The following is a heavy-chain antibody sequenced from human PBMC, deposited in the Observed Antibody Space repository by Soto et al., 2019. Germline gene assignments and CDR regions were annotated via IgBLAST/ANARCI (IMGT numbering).Heavy chain of an antibody. CDR1: GYTFTSYA. J-gene: IGHJ4*02. D-gene: IGHD2-21*02. Sequence: QVQLVQSGAEEKKPGASVKVSCKASGYTFTSYAMHWVRQAPGQRREWMGWINAGSGNTKYSQKFQGRVTITRDTSASTAYMELSSLRSEDTAVYYCARSIVVVTALDYWGQGTLVTVSS. CDR2: INAGSGNT. V-gene: IGHV1-3*05. CDR3: ARSIVVVTALDY.